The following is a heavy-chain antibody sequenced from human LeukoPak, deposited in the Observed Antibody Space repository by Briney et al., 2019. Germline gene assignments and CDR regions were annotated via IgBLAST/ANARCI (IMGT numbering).Heavy chain of an antibody. J-gene: IGHJ4*02. CDR1: GYTFTSYG. Sequence: GASVKVSCKTSGYTFTSYGINWVRQAPGQGLEWMGRISAHNGNANYAQKFQGRVTMTTDTLATTAYMELRSLRSDDTAVYYCARGEFYGSGSYPWEDYWGQGTLVTVSS. CDR3: ARGEFYGSGSYPWEDY. V-gene: IGHV1-18*01. D-gene: IGHD3-10*01. CDR2: ISAHNGNA.